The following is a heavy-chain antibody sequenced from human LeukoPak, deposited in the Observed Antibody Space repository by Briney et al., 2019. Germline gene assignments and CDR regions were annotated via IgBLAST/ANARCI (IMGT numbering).Heavy chain of an antibody. CDR2: IYYSGST. V-gene: IGHV4-39*07. Sequence: GSLRLSCAASGFTFSNYAMSWVRQPPGKGLEWIGSIYYSGSTYYNPSLKSRVTISVDTSKNQFSLKLSSVTAADTAVYYCARDSPHGKVGATRWGQGTLVTVSS. CDR3: ARDSPHGKVGATR. J-gene: IGHJ4*02. D-gene: IGHD1-26*01. CDR1: GFTFSNYA.